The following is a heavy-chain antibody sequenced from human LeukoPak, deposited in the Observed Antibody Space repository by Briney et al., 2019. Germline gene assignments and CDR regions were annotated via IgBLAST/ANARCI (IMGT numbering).Heavy chain of an antibody. CDR3: ARGGGYYIY. CDR2: IKQDGSET. J-gene: IGHJ4*02. CDR1: DFTFSSYW. Sequence: GGSLRLCCAASDFTFSSYWMTWVRQATGKGLEWVANIKQDGSETYYVDSVKGRFTIFRDNAKNSLYLQMNGLRAEDTAVYYCARGGGYYIYWGQGTLVTVSS. V-gene: IGHV3-7*01. D-gene: IGHD3-22*01.